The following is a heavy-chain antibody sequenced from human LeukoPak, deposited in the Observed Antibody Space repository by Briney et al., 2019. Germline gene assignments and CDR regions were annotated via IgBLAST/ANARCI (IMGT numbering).Heavy chain of an antibody. CDR2: ISSNGYYI. V-gene: IGHV3-21*01. Sequence: GGSLRLSCTASGFTFRRYTINWLRQAPGKGLEWVSSISSNGYYIYYAVSLEGRFTISRDNAKNSLYLQMDSLRAEDTAMYYCAREGGTFSSNLDYFDLWGQGTLVTVSS. CDR1: GFTFRRYT. D-gene: IGHD6-13*01. J-gene: IGHJ4*02. CDR3: AREGGTFSSNLDYFDL.